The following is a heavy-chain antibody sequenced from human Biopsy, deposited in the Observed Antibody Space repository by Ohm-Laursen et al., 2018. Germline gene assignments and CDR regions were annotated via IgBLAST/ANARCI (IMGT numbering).Heavy chain of an antibody. D-gene: IGHD6-19*01. CDR2: IYDRGSTA. CDR3: ARGMRSSGWPYFDS. Sequence: SDTLSLTWAVSGDSVSSGSFYWTWIRQPPGQGLEYIGYIYDRGSTANYNPSLEGRVTMSVDMPKNQFSLKLSSVTAADTAIYYCARGMRSSGWPYFDSWGRGILVTVSS. CDR1: GDSVSSGSFY. J-gene: IGHJ4*02. V-gene: IGHV4-61*01.